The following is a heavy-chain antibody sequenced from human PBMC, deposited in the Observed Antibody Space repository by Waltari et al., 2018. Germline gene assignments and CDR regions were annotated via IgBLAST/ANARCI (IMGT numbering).Heavy chain of an antibody. Sequence: EVQLLESGGGLVQPGGSLRLSCAASGFPLSSSAISWVRQAPGKGLEWVSAISGSGGSTYYADSVKGRFTISRDNSKNTLYLQMNSLRAEDTAVYYCAKTVWELPNPLDYWGQGTLVTVSS. CDR3: AKTVWELPNPLDY. J-gene: IGHJ4*02. V-gene: IGHV3-23*01. CDR2: ISGSGGST. CDR1: GFPLSSSA. D-gene: IGHD1-26*01.